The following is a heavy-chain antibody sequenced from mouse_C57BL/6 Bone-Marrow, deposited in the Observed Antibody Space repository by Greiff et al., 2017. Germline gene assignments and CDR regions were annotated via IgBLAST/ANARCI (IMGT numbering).Heavy chain of an antibody. CDR3: AREGPRFAY. D-gene: IGHD3-3*01. Sequence: QVQLQQSGAELARPGASVKLSCKASGYTFTSYGISWVKQRTGQGLEWIGEIYPRSGNTYYNEKFKGKATLTADKSSSTAYMELRRLTSEDSAVYFCAREGPRFAYWGQGTLVTVSA. J-gene: IGHJ3*01. CDR1: GYTFTSYG. CDR2: IYPRSGNT. V-gene: IGHV1-81*01.